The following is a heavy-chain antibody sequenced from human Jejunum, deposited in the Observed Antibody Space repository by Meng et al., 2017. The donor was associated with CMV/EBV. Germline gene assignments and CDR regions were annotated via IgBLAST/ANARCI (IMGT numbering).Heavy chain of an antibody. Sequence: RSFAIRWVRQAPGQGLEWMGVIIPMFGTAKYAQKFQGRVTITTDESTSTAYMELSSLRSEDTAVYSCARDVRGSGRLDHYYGMDVWGQGTTVTVSS. J-gene: IGHJ6*02. D-gene: IGHD3-16*02. CDR3: ARDVRGSGRLDHYYGMDV. CDR1: RSFA. CDR2: IIPMFGTA. V-gene: IGHV1-69*05.